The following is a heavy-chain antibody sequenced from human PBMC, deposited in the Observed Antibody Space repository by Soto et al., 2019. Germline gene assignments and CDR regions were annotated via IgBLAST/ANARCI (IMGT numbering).Heavy chain of an antibody. CDR3: ARELRDYYDSSGYIDY. Sequence: GTLSLTCTVSGGSISSYYWSWIRQPPGKGLEWIGYIYYSGSTNYNPSLKSRVTISVDTSKNQFSLKLSSVTAADTAVYYCARELRDYYDSSGYIDYWGQGTLVTVSS. D-gene: IGHD3-22*01. V-gene: IGHV4-59*01. J-gene: IGHJ4*02. CDR1: GGSISSYY. CDR2: IYYSGST.